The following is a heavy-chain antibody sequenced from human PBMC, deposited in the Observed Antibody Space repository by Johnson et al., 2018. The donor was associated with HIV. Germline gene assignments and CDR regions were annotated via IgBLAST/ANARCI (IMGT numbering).Heavy chain of an antibody. D-gene: IGHD1-26*01. CDR1: GFPFSSNY. CDR2: ISSCGST. CDR3: ARVWSGSYYSNAFYI. J-gene: IGHJ3*02. Sequence: VQLVESGGGLIQPGVSLRLSCVGSGFPFSSNYMSWVRRAPGKGLAWVSVISSCGSTYYADSVKGRVTISRDKSKNTLYLQMNSLRADDTAVYYCARVWSGSYYSNAFYIWGQGTMVTVSS. V-gene: IGHV3-66*03.